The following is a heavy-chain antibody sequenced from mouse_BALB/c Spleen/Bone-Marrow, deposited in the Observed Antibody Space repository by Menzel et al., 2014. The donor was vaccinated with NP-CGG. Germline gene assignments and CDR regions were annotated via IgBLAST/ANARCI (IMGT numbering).Heavy chain of an antibody. D-gene: IGHD2-2*01. CDR2: ISSGSSTI. CDR1: GFTFSSFG. J-gene: IGHJ2*01. Sequence: EVKLMESGGGLVQPGGSRKLSCAASGFTFSSFGMHWVRQAPEKGLEWVAYISSGSSTIYYADTVKGRFTISRDNPKNTLFLQMTSLRSEDTAMYYCARSSYGYDRQAYFFDYWGQGTLSQSPQ. CDR3: ARSSYGYDRQAYFFDY. V-gene: IGHV5-17*02.